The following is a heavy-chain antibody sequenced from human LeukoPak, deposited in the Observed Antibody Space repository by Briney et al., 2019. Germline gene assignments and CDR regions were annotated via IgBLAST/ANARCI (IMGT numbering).Heavy chain of an antibody. Sequence: GGSLRLSCAASGFTFRNYAMHWVRQAPGKGLEWVTIISYDGSKEYDADSVKGRFTVSKDNSRNTLYLQMNSLRTEDTAVYYCVREGSMYPGMDVWGQGTTVIVSS. V-gene: IGHV3-30-3*01. CDR2: ISYDGSKE. D-gene: IGHD2-8*01. CDR3: VREGSMYPGMDV. J-gene: IGHJ6*02. CDR1: GFTFRNYA.